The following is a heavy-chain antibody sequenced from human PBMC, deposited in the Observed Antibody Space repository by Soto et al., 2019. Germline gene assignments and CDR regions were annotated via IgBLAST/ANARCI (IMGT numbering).Heavy chain of an antibody. Sequence: AASGFIFRDWFMSWIRQAPGKGLEWISYISKDSGRATRYADSVKGRFTISRDNAKNSLFLQMNNLTVEDTAVYYCAAGRCISTSCYLLLYDWGQGTLVTVSS. CDR2: ISKDSGRAT. CDR3: AAGRCISTSCYLLLYD. J-gene: IGHJ4*02. CDR1: GFIFRDWF. V-gene: IGHV3-11*01. D-gene: IGHD2-2*01.